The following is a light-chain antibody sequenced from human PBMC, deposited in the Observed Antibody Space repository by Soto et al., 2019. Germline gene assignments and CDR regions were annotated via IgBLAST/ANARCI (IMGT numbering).Light chain of an antibody. CDR2: DVS. V-gene: IGLV2-14*01. CDR3: SSYTSSSTPYV. J-gene: IGLJ1*01. Sequence: QSALTQPASLSVSPGQSITISCTGTSSDVGGYNYVSWYQQHPGKAPKLMIYDVSSRPSGVSNRFSGAKSGNTASLTISGLQTEDEADYYCSSYTSSSTPYVFGTGTKVTVL. CDR1: SSDVGGYNY.